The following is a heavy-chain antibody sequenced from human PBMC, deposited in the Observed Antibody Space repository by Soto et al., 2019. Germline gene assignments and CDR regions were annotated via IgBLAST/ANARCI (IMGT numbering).Heavy chain of an antibody. CDR2: INHSGNT. D-gene: IGHD3-3*01. Sequence: QVQLQQWGAGLLKPSETLSLTCGISGEYFTANYWSWIRQTPGKGLEWLGEINHSGNTEYNPSLNSRVTISADTSKNQFSLKLTSVSAADTGVYYFATGGLFTSWGQGTLVTVSA. V-gene: IGHV4-34*01. CDR3: ATGGLFTS. CDR1: GEYFTANY. J-gene: IGHJ5*02.